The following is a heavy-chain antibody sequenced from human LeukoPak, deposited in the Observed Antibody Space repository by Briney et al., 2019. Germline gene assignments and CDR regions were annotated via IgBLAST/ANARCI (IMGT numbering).Heavy chain of an antibody. D-gene: IGHD2-2*01. CDR1: GYTLTDLS. CDR3: AAGYCSSTSCFYFDY. Sequence: ASVKVSCKVSGYTLTDLSMHWVRQAPGKGLEWMGGFDPEDGETIYAQKFQSRVTMTEGTSTDTAYMELSSLRSEDTAVYYCAAGYCSSTSCFYFDYWGQGTLVTVSS. J-gene: IGHJ4*02. V-gene: IGHV1-24*01. CDR2: FDPEDGET.